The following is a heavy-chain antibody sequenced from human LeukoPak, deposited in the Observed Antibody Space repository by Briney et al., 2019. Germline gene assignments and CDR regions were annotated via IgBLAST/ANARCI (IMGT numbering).Heavy chain of an antibody. CDR1: GGSISSYY. V-gene: IGHV4-59*01. Sequence: SETLSLTCTVSGGSISSYYWRWLRQPPGKGWEWIGYIYYSGSTNYNPYLKSRVAISVDTYKNQFSLKLSSVTAADTAVYYCASSNYDFWSGYYRANNWFDPWGQGTLVTVSS. D-gene: IGHD3-3*01. J-gene: IGHJ5*02. CDR2: IYYSGST. CDR3: ASSNYDFWSGYYRANNWFDP.